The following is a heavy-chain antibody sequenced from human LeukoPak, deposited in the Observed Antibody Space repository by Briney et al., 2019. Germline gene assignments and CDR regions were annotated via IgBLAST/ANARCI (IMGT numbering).Heavy chain of an antibody. CDR1: GYAFTRHY. J-gene: IGHJ4*02. Sequence: ASVKVSCKASGYAFTRHYMHWVRQAPGQGLEWMGWINPNSGGTNYAQKFQGRVTMTRDTSISTAYMELSRLRSDDTAVYYCARGLRGSPAFDYWGQGTLVTVSS. CDR2: INPNSGGT. CDR3: ARGLRGSPAFDY. V-gene: IGHV1-2*02. D-gene: IGHD2-2*01.